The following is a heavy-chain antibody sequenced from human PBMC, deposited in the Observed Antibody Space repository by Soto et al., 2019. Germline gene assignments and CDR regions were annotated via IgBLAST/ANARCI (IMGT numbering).Heavy chain of an antibody. V-gene: IGHV1-2*02. CDR3: ARPQPRYCSSTSCFTNYYYYYCMDV. Sequence: ASLKVCCNASGYTFTGYYMHWVRQAPGQGLEWMGWINPNSGGTNYAQKFQGRVTMTRDTSISTAYMELSRLRSDDTAVYYCARPQPRYCSSTSCFTNYYYYYCMDVWGQGTHVPVS. CDR1: GYTFTGYY. D-gene: IGHD2-2*02. J-gene: IGHJ6*02. CDR2: INPNSGGT.